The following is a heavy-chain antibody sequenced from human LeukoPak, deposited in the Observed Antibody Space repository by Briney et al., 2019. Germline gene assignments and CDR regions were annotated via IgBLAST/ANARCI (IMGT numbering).Heavy chain of an antibody. CDR1: GFTFSRYA. CDR3: ARDPVYDSSGYLYYYGMGV. J-gene: IGHJ6*02. Sequence: PGGSLRLSCAASGFTFSRYAMHWVRQAPGKGLEWVAVIADDGSKKHYADSVKGRFTISRDNSKNTLYLQMNSLRAEDTAVYYCARDPVYDSSGYLYYYGMGVWGQGTTVTVSS. D-gene: IGHD3-22*01. V-gene: IGHV3-30-3*01. CDR2: IADDGSKK.